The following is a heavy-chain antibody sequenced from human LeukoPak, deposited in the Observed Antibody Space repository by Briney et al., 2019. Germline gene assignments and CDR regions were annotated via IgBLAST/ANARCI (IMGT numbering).Heavy chain of an antibody. CDR3: GRDLSWGSTDY. J-gene: IGHJ4*02. CDR1: GFTFSSYS. Sequence: KPGGSLRLSCAASGFTFSSYSMNWVRQAPGKGLEWVSSISSSSSYIYYADSVKGRFTISRDNAKNSLYLQMNSLTVEDTAMYYCGRDLSWGSTDYWGQGTLVTVSS. V-gene: IGHV3-21*01. D-gene: IGHD3-16*01. CDR2: ISSSSSYI.